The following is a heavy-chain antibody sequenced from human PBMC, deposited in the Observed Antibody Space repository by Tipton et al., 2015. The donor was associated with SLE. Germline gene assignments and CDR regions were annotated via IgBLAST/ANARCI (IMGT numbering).Heavy chain of an antibody. CDR3: ARTNYDSSGFYVFDN. CDR2: IHHSGSA. V-gene: IGHV4-31*03. Sequence: TLSLTCTVSAGSISSGGYFWSWIRQHPGKGLEWIGYIHHSGSAYYNPSLKSRVSISVDTSMNQFSLELKFVTAADTAVYYCARTNYDSSGFYVFDNWGQGTLVTVSS. D-gene: IGHD3-22*01. CDR1: AGSISSGGYF. J-gene: IGHJ4*02.